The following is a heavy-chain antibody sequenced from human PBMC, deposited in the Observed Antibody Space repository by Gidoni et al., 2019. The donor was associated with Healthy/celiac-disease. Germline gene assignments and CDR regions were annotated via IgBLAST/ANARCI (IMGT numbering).Heavy chain of an antibody. V-gene: IGHV3-23*01. CDR3: AKVYDSSGYYSIYFDY. D-gene: IGHD3-22*01. J-gene: IGHJ4*02. Sequence: EVQLLESGGGWVQPGGSLRLSCAASGFTFSSDAMSGVRQAPGKGLEWVSAISGSGGSTYYADPVKGRFTISSDNSKNTLYLQMNSLRAEDTSVYYCAKVYDSSGYYSIYFDYWGQGTLVTVSS. CDR2: ISGSGGST. CDR1: GFTFSSDA.